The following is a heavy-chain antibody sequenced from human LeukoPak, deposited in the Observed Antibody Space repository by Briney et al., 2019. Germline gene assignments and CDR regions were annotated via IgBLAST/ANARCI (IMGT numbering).Heavy chain of an antibody. J-gene: IGHJ3*02. D-gene: IGHD2-2*01. CDR2: IVVGSGNT. Sequence: SVKVSCKASGFTFTSSAVQWVRQARGQRLEWIGWIVVGSGNTNYAQKFQERVTITRDMSTSTAYMELSSLRSEDTAVYYCAAASGPNSDIVVVPAAIPAFDIWGQGTMVTVSS. V-gene: IGHV1-58*01. CDR3: AAASGPNSDIVVVPAAIPAFDI. CDR1: GFTFTSSA.